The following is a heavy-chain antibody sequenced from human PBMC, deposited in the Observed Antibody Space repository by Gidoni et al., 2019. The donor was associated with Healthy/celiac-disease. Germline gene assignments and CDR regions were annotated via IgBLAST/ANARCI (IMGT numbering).Heavy chain of an antibody. CDR1: GYTLTDLS. CDR2: FDPEDGET. J-gene: IGHJ4*02. CDR3: ATPGRNSSGWYRPLDY. D-gene: IGHD6-19*01. Sequence: QVQLVQSGAEVKQPGASVKVSCKVSGYTLTDLSMHWVRQAPGKGLEWMGGFDPEDGETIYAQKFQGRVTMTEDTSTDTAYMELSSLRSEDTAVYYCATPGRNSSGWYRPLDYWGQGTLVTVSS. V-gene: IGHV1-24*01.